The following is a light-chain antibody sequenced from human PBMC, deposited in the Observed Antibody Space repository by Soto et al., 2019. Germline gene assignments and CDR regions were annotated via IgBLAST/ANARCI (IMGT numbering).Light chain of an antibody. J-gene: IGKJ2*01. CDR1: RDIDNY. V-gene: IGKV1-33*01. Sequence: IQMTQSPSSLSASVGDRVTITCQASRDIDNYLNWYQQKPGKAPNLLIYAASNLETGVPLRFRGSRSGTHLTVTISSLQPEDIGTYYCHQYDNRPFTFGQGTKLEIK. CDR3: HQYDNRPFT. CDR2: AAS.